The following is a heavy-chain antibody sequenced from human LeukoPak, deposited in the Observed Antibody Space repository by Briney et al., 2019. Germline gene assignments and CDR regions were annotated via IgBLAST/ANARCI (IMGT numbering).Heavy chain of an antibody. D-gene: IGHD3-9*01. J-gene: IGHJ4*02. Sequence: GGSPRLSCAASGFTFSNYVMSWVRQAPEKGLEWVSYINHNGEMIFYPDFVKGRFTISRDNAKNSLYLQMNSLRDEDTAVYYCARDNDWAFHYWGQGTLVTVSS. CDR3: ARDNDWAFHY. CDR2: INHNGEMI. CDR1: GFTFSNYV. V-gene: IGHV3-48*02.